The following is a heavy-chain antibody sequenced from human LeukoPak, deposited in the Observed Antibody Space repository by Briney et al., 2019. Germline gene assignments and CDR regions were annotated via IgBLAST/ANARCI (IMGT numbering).Heavy chain of an antibody. CDR1: GFTFSTYG. CDR3: ATYRQVLLPFES. Sequence: GGSLRLSCAASGFTFSTYGMSWVRQAPGKGLEWVSGISGSGSTTYYADSVKGRFTISRDNSKDTLYLQMNSLRAEGTAIYYCATYRQVLLPFESWGQGTLVTVSS. J-gene: IGHJ4*02. V-gene: IGHV3-23*01. CDR2: ISGSGSTT. D-gene: IGHD2-8*02.